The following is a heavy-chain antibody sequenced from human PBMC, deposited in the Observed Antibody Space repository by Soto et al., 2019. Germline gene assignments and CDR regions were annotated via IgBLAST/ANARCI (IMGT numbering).Heavy chain of an antibody. V-gene: IGHV4-31*03. CDR2: IYYTGNT. J-gene: IGHJ4*02. Sequence: QVQLQESGPGLVKPSQTLSLTCTVSGGSISSGGTGSYWTWIRQLPGKGLEWIGYIYYTGNTYYNTYLKSRPTISIDTSENQFSLKLTSVTAADTAVYFCASGHDAYKVRYWGQGTLVTVSS. CDR1: GGSISSGGTGSY. CDR3: ASGHDAYKVRY. D-gene: IGHD1-1*01.